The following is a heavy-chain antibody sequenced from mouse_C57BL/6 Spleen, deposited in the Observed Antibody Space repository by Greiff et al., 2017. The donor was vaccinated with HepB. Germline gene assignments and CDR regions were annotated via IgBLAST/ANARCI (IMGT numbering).Heavy chain of an antibody. CDR1: GYTFTDYE. CDR2: IDPETGGT. Sequence: VQLQESGAELVRPGASVTLSCKASGYTFTDYEMHWVKQTPVHGLEWIGAIDPETGGTAYNQKFKGKAILTADKSSSTAYMELRSLTSEDSAVYYCKGGNLDSNYDFDYWGQGTTLTVSS. CDR3: KGGNLDSNYDFDY. J-gene: IGHJ2*01. D-gene: IGHD2-5*01. V-gene: IGHV1-15*01.